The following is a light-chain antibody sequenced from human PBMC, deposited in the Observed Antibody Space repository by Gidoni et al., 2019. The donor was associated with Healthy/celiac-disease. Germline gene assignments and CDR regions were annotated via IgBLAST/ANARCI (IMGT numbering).Light chain of an antibody. CDR2: GKN. Sequence: SSELTQDPAVSVAFGQTVRITCQGDSLRSYYASWYQQKPGQAHVLVIYGKNNRPSGIPDRFYGSSSGNTASLTITGAQAEDEADYYCNSRDSSGNHVVFGGGTKLTVL. CDR3: NSRDSSGNHVV. V-gene: IGLV3-19*01. J-gene: IGLJ2*01. CDR1: SLRSYY.